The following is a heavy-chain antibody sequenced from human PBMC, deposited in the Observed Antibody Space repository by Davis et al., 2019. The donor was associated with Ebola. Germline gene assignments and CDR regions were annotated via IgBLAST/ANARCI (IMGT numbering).Heavy chain of an antibody. Sequence: PGGSLRLSCAASGFTVSSNYMSWVRQAPGKGLEWVAVIYSSGRTFYADSVKGRFTISRDNSNNPLYLQMDTLRSEDTAVYHCARGISGGTVTLGDWGQGTLVTVSS. CDR2: IYSSGRT. V-gene: IGHV3-66*02. CDR3: ARGISGGTVTLGD. CDR1: GFTVSSNY. J-gene: IGHJ1*01. D-gene: IGHD3-16*01.